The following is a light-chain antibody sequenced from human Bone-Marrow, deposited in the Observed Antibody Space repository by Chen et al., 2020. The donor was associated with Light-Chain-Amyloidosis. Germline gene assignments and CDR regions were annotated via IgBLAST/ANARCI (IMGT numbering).Light chain of an antibody. V-gene: IGLV1-40*01. CDR1: RSNIGAPYD. CDR2: GNN. CDR3: SSYTSSSTWV. J-gene: IGLJ3*02. Sequence: QSVLTQPPSVSGAPGQRVTIPCTGSRSNIGAPYDVHWYQQLPGTAPKLLIYGNNNRPSGVPDRFSGSKSGSSASLAISGLQAEDEADYYCSSYTSSSTWVFGGGTKLTVL.